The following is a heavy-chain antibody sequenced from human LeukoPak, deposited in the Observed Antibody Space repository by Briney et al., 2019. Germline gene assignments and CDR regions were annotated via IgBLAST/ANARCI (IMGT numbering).Heavy chain of an antibody. V-gene: IGHV3-23*01. CDR1: GFPFTSYA. D-gene: IGHD2-21*02. CDR3: ASDPPFDI. CDR2: ISGSGVTT. Sequence: PGGSLRLSCAASGFPFTSYAMTWVRQAPGKGLEWVSAISGSGVTTYFADSVKGRFTISRDNSKNTLYLQMNSLRAEDTAVYYCASDPPFDIWGQGTMVTVSS. J-gene: IGHJ3*02.